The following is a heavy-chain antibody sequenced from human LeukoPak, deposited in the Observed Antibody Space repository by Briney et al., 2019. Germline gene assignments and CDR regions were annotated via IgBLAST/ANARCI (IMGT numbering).Heavy chain of an antibody. CDR3: ARALAAAGPLQNFDY. V-gene: IGHV3-23*01. D-gene: IGHD6-13*01. CDR2: ISGSGGST. Sequence: GGSLRLSCAASGFTFSSYAMSWVRQAPGKGLEWVSAISGSGGSTYYADSVKGRFTISRDNSKNTLYLQMNSLRAEDTAVYYCARALAAAGPLQNFDYWGQGTLVTVSS. CDR1: GFTFSSYA. J-gene: IGHJ4*02.